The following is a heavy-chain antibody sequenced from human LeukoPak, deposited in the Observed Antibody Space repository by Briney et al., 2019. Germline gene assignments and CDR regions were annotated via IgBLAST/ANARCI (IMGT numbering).Heavy chain of an antibody. D-gene: IGHD2-2*01. CDR3: ARHGGYCSSTSCYEVHWFDP. J-gene: IGHJ5*02. Sequence: SETLSLTCAVYGGSFSGYYRSWIRQPPGKGLEWIGAINHSGSTNYNPSLKSRVTISVDTSKNQFSLKLSSVTAADTAVYYCARHGGYCSSTSCYEVHWFDPWGQGTLVTVSS. CDR2: INHSGST. CDR1: GGSFSGYY. V-gene: IGHV4-34*01.